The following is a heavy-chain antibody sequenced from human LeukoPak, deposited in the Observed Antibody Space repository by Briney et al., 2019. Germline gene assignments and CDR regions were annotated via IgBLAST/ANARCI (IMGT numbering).Heavy chain of an antibody. J-gene: IGHJ2*01. CDR1: GGSIRSYY. D-gene: IGHD6-13*01. CDR3: ARVYYSNSYDYWYFDL. V-gene: IGHV4-59*01. Sequence: PSETLSLTCTVSGGSIRSYYWSWIRQPPGKGLGWIEYIYYSGSTNYNPSLKSRVTISVDTSKNQFSLKLSSVTAADTAVYYCARVYYSNSYDYWYFDLWGRGTLVTVSS. CDR2: IYYSGST.